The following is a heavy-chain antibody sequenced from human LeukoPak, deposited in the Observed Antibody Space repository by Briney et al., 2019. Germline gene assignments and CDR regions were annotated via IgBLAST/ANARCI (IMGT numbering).Heavy chain of an antibody. D-gene: IGHD4-17*01. CDR1: GFTFSSYW. CDR3: ARAYGDPGEYFQH. J-gene: IGHJ1*01. Sequence: GGSLRLSCAASGFTFSSYWMSWVRQAPGNGLEWVANIKQDGSEKYYVDSVKGRFTISRDNAKNSLYLQMNSLRAEDTAVYYCARAYGDPGEYFQHWGQGTLVTVSS. V-gene: IGHV3-7*04. CDR2: IKQDGSEK.